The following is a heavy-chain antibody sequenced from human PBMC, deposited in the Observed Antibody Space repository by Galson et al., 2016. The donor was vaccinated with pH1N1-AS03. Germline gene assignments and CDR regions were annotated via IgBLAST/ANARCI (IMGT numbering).Heavy chain of an antibody. J-gene: IGHJ6*02. Sequence: SVKVSCKASGYTFNGHWIHWVRQAPGQGPEWMGWINPNGGDTKYAQKFQGRVTMTRDTSITTAYLELSGLRSDDTAVYSCATYRHFSGSSGPTTPYGLDGWGQETTVTVSS. V-gene: IGHV1-2*02. D-gene: IGHD6-19*01. CDR3: ATYRHFSGSSGPTTPYGLDG. CDR2: INPNGGDT. CDR1: GYTFNGHW.